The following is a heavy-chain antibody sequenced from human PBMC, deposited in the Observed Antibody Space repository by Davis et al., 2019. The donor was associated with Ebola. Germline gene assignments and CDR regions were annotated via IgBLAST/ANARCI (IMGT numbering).Heavy chain of an antibody. CDR2: IRYDGSNK. D-gene: IGHD6-6*01. CDR3: AKVRSSIAAPYYFDY. J-gene: IGHJ4*02. CDR1: GFTFSSYG. Sequence: GGSLRLSCAASGFTFSSYGMHWVRQAPGKGLEWVAFIRYDGSNKYYADSVKGRFTISRDNSKNTLYLQMNSLRAEDTAVYYCAKVRSSIAAPYYFDYWGQGTLVTVSS. V-gene: IGHV3-30*02.